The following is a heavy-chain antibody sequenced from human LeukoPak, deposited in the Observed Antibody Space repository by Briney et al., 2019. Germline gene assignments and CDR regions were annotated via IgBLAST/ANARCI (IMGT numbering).Heavy chain of an antibody. J-gene: IGHJ6*03. CDR3: VRDPWVGGPHYYYMDV. CDR2: VSSSRTFI. Sequence: GGSLRLSCEGSGFTFSRYSMNWVRQAPGKGLEWVSYVSSSRTFIYYADSVKGRFTVSRDNAKKSLYLQMNRLRAEDRAVYCCVRDPWVGGPHYYYMDVWGKGTTVTVSS. D-gene: IGHD3-16*01. V-gene: IGHV3-48*01. CDR1: GFTFSRYS.